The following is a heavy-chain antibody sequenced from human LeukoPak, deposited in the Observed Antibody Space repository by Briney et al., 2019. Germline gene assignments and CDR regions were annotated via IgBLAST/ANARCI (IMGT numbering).Heavy chain of an antibody. CDR3: ARDNGGSYWNLLYYFDY. CDR1: GYSISSGYY. CDR2: IYHSGST. Sequence: KASETLSLTCTVSGYSISSGYYWGWIRQPPGKGLEWIGSIYHSGSTYYNPSLKSRVTISIDTSKNQFSLKLSSVTAADTAVYYCARDNGGSYWNLLYYFDYWAREPWSPSPQ. D-gene: IGHD1-26*01. V-gene: IGHV4-38-2*02. J-gene: IGHJ4*02.